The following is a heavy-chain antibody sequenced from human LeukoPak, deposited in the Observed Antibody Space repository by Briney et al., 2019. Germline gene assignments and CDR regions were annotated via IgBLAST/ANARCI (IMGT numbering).Heavy chain of an antibody. Sequence: GGSLRLSCAASGFTFSSYSMNWVRQAPGKGLEWVSYISSSSSYIYYADSVKGRFTISRDNAKNSLYLQMNSLRAEDTAVYYCARVRSTYSYGLLDYWGPGTLVTVSS. V-gene: IGHV3-21*01. CDR3: ARVRSTYSYGLLDY. J-gene: IGHJ4*02. CDR2: ISSSSSYI. CDR1: GFTFSSYS. D-gene: IGHD5-18*01.